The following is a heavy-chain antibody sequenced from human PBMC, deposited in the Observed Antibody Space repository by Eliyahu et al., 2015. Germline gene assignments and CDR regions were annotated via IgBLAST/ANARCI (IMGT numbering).Heavy chain of an antibody. CDR3: ARYYFGSGSSPDY. J-gene: IGHJ4*02. CDR2: ISHRGDT. Sequence: QVQLQQWGAGLLKPSETLSLTCAVYGGSFSGYYWSWIRQPPEKGLEWIGEISHRGDTNYLPSLKSRMAISIDTPNNQFFLRLTSVTPADTAVYYCARYYFGSGSSPDYWGQGILVTVSS. D-gene: IGHD3-10*01. V-gene: IGHV4-34*01. CDR1: GGSFSGYY.